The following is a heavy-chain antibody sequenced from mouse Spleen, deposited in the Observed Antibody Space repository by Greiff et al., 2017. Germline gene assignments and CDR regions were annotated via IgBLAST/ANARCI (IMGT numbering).Heavy chain of an antibody. CDR1: GYTFTDYE. V-gene: IGHV1-15*01. D-gene: IGHD1-1*01. Sequence: QVQLQQSGAELVRPGASVTLSCKASGYTFTDYEMHWVKQTPVHGLEWIGAIDPETGGTAYNQKFKGKATLTADKSSSTAYMELRSLTSEDSAVYYCTRGPGSSTGFAYWGQGTLVTVSA. CDR2: IDPETGGT. J-gene: IGHJ3*01. CDR3: TRGPGSSTGFAY.